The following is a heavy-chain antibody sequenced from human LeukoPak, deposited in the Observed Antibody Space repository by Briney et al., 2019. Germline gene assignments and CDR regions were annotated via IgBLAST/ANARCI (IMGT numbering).Heavy chain of an antibody. CDR3: ARDLAYGDDGL. V-gene: IGHV3-21*01. CDR1: GFTLSNYS. CDR2: ISSSSSYI. J-gene: IGHJ4*02. Sequence: GGSLRLSCAASGFTLSNYSMNWVRQAPGKGLEWVASISSSSSYIFYADSLKGRFTISRDNAKNSLYLQMNSLRADDTAVYYCARDLAYGDDGLWGQGTLVTVSS. D-gene: IGHD4-17*01.